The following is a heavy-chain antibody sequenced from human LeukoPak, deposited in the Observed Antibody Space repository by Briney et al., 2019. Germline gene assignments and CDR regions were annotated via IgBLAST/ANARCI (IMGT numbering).Heavy chain of an antibody. J-gene: IGHJ4*02. CDR1: GFTFDDYA. CDR3: AKDDKRKDDY. CDR2: ISWNSGSI. Sequence: GGSLRLSCAASGFTFDDYAMHWVRQAPGKGLEWVSGISWNSGSIGYADSVKGRFTISRDNARNSLYLEMNSLRAEDTAVYFCAKDDKRKDDYWGQGILVTVSS. V-gene: IGHV3-9*01.